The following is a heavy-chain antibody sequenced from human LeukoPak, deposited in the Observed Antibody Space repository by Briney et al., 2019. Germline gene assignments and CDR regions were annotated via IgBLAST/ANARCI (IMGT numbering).Heavy chain of an antibody. V-gene: IGHV3-11*01. CDR1: GFTFSDYF. CDR3: AKGLPATLLDY. Sequence: PGGSLRLSCAASGFTFSDYFMSWIRQAPGKGLEWVSYISTSGSTIYYADPVKGRFTISRDNAKNSLYLQMTSLRAEDTAVYYCAKGLPATLLDYWGQGTLVTVSS. J-gene: IGHJ4*02. D-gene: IGHD2-2*01. CDR2: ISTSGSTI.